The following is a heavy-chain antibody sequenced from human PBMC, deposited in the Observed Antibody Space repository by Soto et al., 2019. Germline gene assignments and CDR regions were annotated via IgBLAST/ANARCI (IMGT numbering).Heavy chain of an antibody. J-gene: IGHJ6*02. CDR3: ARAYDVRSGNYYGMDV. V-gene: IGHV1-69*01. D-gene: IGHD3-3*01. CDR2: VIPMFGTT. CDR1: GGSFRTYA. Sequence: QVQLVQSGAEVKKPGSSLRVSCKASGGSFRTYAFSWVRQAPGQGLEWMGGVIPMFGTTKKAEKFQTRVTIAADELTRTVYLKLRSLKSEDTAIYYCARAYDVRSGNYYGMDVWGHGTTVTVSS.